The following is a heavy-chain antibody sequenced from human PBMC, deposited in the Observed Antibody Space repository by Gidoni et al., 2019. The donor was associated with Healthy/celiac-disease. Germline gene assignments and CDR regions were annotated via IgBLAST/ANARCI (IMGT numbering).Heavy chain of an antibody. V-gene: IGHV3-23*01. D-gene: IGHD2-8*02. CDR3: ARIFRCTGGVCYFYFDY. CDR1: GFTFSSSA. CDR2: ISGSGGST. J-gene: IGHJ4*02. Sequence: EVQLLESGGGLVQPGGSLRLSCAASGFTFSSSAMSWVRQAPGKGLEWVSAISGSGGSTYYADSVKGRFTISRDNSKNTLYLQMNSLRAEDTAVYYCARIFRCTGGVCYFYFDYWGQGTLVTVSS.